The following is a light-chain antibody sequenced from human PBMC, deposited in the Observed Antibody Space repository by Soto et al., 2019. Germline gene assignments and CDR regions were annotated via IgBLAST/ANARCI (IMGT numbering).Light chain of an antibody. CDR2: AAS. V-gene: IGKV1-39*01. J-gene: IGKJ2*01. Sequence: DIQMTQSPSSLSASVGDRVTITCRASQSISSYLNWYQQKPGKAPKLLIYAASSLQSGVPSRFSGSGSGTDFTLTISSLQPEDFATYYCQQSYSTPPYTFGQGT. CDR3: QQSYSTPPYT. CDR1: QSISSY.